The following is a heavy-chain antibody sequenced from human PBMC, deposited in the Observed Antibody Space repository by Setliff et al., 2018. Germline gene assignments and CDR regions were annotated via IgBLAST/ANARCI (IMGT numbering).Heavy chain of an antibody. D-gene: IGHD3-22*01. CDR3: ARINFYVSSGYYYAPDY. CDR1: GYTFSNYG. V-gene: IGHV1-18*01. J-gene: IGHJ4*02. CDR2: INNYNTNT. Sequence: GASVKVSCKASGYTFSNYGITWVRQAPGQGLEWMGCINNYNTNTKYAQKLQGRVTMTTDTSTSTAYMELRSLRSDDTAVYYCARINFYVSSGYYYAPDYWGQGTLVTVSS.